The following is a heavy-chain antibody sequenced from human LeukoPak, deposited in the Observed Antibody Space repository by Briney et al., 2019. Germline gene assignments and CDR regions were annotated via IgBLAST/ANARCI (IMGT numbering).Heavy chain of an antibody. CDR3: AKAPIAAAGIYYFDY. D-gene: IGHD6-13*01. J-gene: IGHJ4*02. Sequence: GRSLRLSCAASGFTFSSYVMHGVRQAPGKGLEWVAVISYDGSNKYYADSVKGRFTISRDNSKNTLYLQMNSLRAEDTAVYYCAKAPIAAAGIYYFDYWGQGTLVTVSS. V-gene: IGHV3-30*18. CDR2: ISYDGSNK. CDR1: GFTFSSYV.